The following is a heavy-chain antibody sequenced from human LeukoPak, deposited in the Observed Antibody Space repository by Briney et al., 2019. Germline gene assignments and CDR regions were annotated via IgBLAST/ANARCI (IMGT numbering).Heavy chain of an antibody. CDR3: ARDVVVAATDY. CDR1: GYTFTGYY. D-gene: IGHD2-15*01. Sequence: ASGKVSCKAAGYTFTGYYMHWVRQAPGQGLEWMGWINPNSGGTNYAQKFKGRVTITRATSISTAYMELSSLGSEDTAVYYCARDVVVAATDYWGQGTLVTVSS. CDR2: INPNSGGT. J-gene: IGHJ4*02. V-gene: IGHV1-2*02.